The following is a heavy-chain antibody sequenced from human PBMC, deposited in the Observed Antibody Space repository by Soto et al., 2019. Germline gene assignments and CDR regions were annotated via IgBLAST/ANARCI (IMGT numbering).Heavy chain of an antibody. Sequence: SETLSLTCTVSGGPISSGGYYWSWIRQHPGKGLEWIGYIYYSGSTYYNPSLKSRVTISVDTSKNQFSLKLSSVTAADTAVYYCARFDGITIFFLDYWGQGTLVTVSS. CDR3: ARFDGITIFFLDY. CDR1: GGPISSGGYY. D-gene: IGHD3-3*01. J-gene: IGHJ4*02. V-gene: IGHV4-31*03. CDR2: IYYSGST.